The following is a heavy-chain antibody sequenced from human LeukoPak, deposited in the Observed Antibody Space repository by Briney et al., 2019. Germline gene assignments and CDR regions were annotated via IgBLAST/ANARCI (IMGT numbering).Heavy chain of an antibody. CDR2: IYYTGST. V-gene: IGHV4-39*01. Sequence: SETLSLTCTVSGGSISSSSYYWGWIRQPPGKGLEWIGSIYYTGSTYYNSSLKSRVTISVDTSRNQFSLMLSSVTAADMAVYYCASQRRGGLSYYMDVWGKGTTVTVAS. D-gene: IGHD1-26*01. J-gene: IGHJ6*03. CDR1: GGSISSSSYY. CDR3: ASQRRGGLSYYMDV.